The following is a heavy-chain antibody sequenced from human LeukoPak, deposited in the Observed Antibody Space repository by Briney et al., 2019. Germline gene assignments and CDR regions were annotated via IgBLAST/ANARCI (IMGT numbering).Heavy chain of an antibody. D-gene: IGHD6-13*01. J-gene: IGHJ5*02. CDR1: GYTFTGYY. CDR3: ARDVSDPSSSWYGSSWFDP. CDR2: INPNSGGT. Sequence: ASVKVSCKASGYTFTGYYMHWVRQAPGQGLEWMGWINPNSGGTNYAQKFRGRVTMTRDTSISTAYMELSRLRSDDTAVYYCARDVSDPSSSWYGSSWFDPWGQGTLVTVSS. V-gene: IGHV1-2*02.